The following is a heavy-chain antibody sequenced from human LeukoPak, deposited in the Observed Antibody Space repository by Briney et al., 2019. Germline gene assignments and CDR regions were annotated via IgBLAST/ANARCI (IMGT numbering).Heavy chain of an antibody. D-gene: IGHD6-19*01. Sequence: PGGSLRLSCAASGFTFSSYSMNWVRQAPGKGLEWVSSISSSSSYIYYADSVKGRFTISRDNAKNSLYLQMNSLRAEDTAVYYCAKEAASRLGRNWFDPWGQGTLVTVSS. CDR2: ISSSSSYI. V-gene: IGHV3-21*01. CDR3: AKEAASRLGRNWFDP. J-gene: IGHJ5*02. CDR1: GFTFSSYS.